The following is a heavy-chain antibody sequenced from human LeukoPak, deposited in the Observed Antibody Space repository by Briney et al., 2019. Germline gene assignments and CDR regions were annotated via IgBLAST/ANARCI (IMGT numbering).Heavy chain of an antibody. CDR2: IYYSGST. CDR1: GGSISSINYY. D-gene: IGHD3-10*01. J-gene: IGHJ4*02. CDR3: ARGFRFGELSY. Sequence: PSQTLSLTCTVSGGSISSINYYWSWIRQHPGKGLEWIGYIYYSGSTYYNPSLKSRVTISLDTSNNQFSLKLTSVTVADTAVYYCARGFRFGELSYWGQGTLVTVSS. V-gene: IGHV4-31*03.